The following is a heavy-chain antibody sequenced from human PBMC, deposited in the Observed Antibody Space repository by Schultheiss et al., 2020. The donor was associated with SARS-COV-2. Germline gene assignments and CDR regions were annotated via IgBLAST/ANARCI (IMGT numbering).Heavy chain of an antibody. V-gene: IGHV1-69*01. CDR2: IIPIFGTA. Sequence: KISCKASGGTFSSYAISWVRQAPGQGLEWMGGIIPIFGTANYAQKFQGRVTITADESTSTAYMDLRSLRSDDTAVYYCARMGYYYYAMDVWGQGTTVTVSS. CDR1: GGTFSSYA. J-gene: IGHJ6*02. CDR3: ARMGYYYYAMDV.